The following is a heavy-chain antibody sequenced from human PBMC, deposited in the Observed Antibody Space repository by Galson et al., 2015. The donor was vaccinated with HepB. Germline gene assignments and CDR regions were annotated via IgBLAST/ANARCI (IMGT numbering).Heavy chain of an antibody. CDR3: AREISGYEEKFDY. V-gene: IGHV3-11*05. J-gene: IGHJ4*02. Sequence: SLRLSCAASGFTFSDYYMSWIRQAPGKGLEWVSYISSSSSYTNYADSVKGRFTISRDNAKNSLYLQMNSLSAEDTAVYYCAREISGYEEKFDYWGQGTLVTVSS. CDR2: ISSSSSYT. CDR1: GFTFSDYY. D-gene: IGHD5-12*01.